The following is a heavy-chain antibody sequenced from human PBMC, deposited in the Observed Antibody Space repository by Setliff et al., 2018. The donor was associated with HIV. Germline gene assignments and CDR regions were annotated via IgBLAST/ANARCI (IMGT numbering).Heavy chain of an antibody. J-gene: IGHJ4*02. CDR1: GFTFSDYY. CDR2: IGSSGTSI. CDR3: ARGRVPGNY. V-gene: IGHV3-11*04. D-gene: IGHD2-2*01. Sequence: GGSLRLSCAASGFTFSDYYMTWVRQAPGKGLEWVSHIGSSGTSIYYADSVKGRFTSSRDNAKNSLYLQMNSLRAEDTAFYYCARGRVPGNYWGQGTLVTVSS.